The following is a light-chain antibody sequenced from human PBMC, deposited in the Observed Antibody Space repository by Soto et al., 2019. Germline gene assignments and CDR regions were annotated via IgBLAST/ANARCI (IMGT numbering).Light chain of an antibody. CDR1: QNVNYY. V-gene: IGKV1-39*01. CDR2: AAS. Sequence: SLSASGRDRVTITGRASQNVNYYLNWYQQKPGKAPEILIYAASNLQSGVPSRFSGSGSGTDYTLTISSLQPEDFATYYCQQTYSAPITSGQGTRLE. J-gene: IGKJ5*01. CDR3: QQTYSAPIT.